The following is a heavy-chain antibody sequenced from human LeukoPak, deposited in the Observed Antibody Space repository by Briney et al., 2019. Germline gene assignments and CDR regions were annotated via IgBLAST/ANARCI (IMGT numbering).Heavy chain of an antibody. J-gene: IGHJ4*02. CDR1: GFTFDDYA. CDR2: ISWDGGST. CDR3: AKDQLYCSSTSCYLGTFDY. V-gene: IGHV3-43D*03. D-gene: IGHD2-2*01. Sequence: GGSLRLSCAASGFTFDDYAMHWVRQAPGKGLEWVSLISWDGGSTYYADSVKGRFTISRDNSKNTLYLQMNSLRAEDTAVYYCAKDQLYCSSTSCYLGTFDYWGQGTLVTVSS.